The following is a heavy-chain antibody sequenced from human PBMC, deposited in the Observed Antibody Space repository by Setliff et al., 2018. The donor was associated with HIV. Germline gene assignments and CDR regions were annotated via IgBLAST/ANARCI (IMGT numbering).Heavy chain of an antibody. J-gene: IGHJ4*02. Sequence: SETLSLTCTVSGGSISGYYWSWIRQPPGKGLEWIGYIHYIGNTNYNPSPKGRVTLSVDTSKTQLSQKRSSVTAADTSVYYCARGRSRYYYDGSGYYVDYWGQGTRVTVSS. V-gene: IGHV4-59*01. CDR3: ARGRSRYYYDGSGYYVDY. CDR1: GGSISGYY. D-gene: IGHD3-22*01. CDR2: IHYIGNT.